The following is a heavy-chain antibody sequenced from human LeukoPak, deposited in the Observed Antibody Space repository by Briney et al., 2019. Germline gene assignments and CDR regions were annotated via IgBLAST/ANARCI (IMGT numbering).Heavy chain of an antibody. D-gene: IGHD1-26*01. V-gene: IGHV1-69*13. CDR3: ARRMGSYYVGAFDI. CDR2: IIPIFGTA. Sequence: ASVKVSCKASGGTFSSYAISWVRQAPGQRLEWMGGIIPIFGTANYAQKFQGRVMITADESTSTAYMELSSLRSEDTAVYYCARRMGSYYVGAFDIWGQGTMVTVSS. J-gene: IGHJ3*02. CDR1: GGTFSSYA.